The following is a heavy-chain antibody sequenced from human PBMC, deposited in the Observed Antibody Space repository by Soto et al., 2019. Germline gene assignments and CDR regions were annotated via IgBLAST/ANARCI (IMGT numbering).Heavy chain of an antibody. CDR3: ARGWEYFAGGGYPYYYDY. Sequence: QMQLKQSGPGLVKPSGTLSLTCAVSGGSISSNNWWTWVRQPPGKGLEWIGEIYHSGSTNYNPSRKIRVNIVMKKSKNHFSLNLTSVTGADTTVYDCARGWEYFAGGGYPYYYDYWGRGTLVTVPS. D-gene: IGHD2-8*02. V-gene: IGHV4-4*02. J-gene: IGHJ4*02. CDR2: IYHSGST. CDR1: GGSISSNNW.